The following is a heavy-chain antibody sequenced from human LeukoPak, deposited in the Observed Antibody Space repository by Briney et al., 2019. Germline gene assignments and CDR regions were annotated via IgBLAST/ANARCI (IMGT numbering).Heavy chain of an antibody. D-gene: IGHD3-10*01. V-gene: IGHV4-39*07. CDR2: IYYSGST. J-gene: IGHJ4*02. CDR3: ARVEFHRFGELLWNY. CDR1: GGSISSSSYY. Sequence: SETLSLTCTVSGGSISSSSYYWGWIRQPPGKGLEWIGSIYYSGSTYYNPSLKSRVTISVDTSKNQFSLKLSSVTAADTAVYYCARVEFHRFGELLWNYWGQGTLVTVSS.